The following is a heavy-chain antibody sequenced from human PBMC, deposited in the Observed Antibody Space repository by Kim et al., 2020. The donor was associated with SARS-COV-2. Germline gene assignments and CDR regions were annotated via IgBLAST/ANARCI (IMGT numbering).Heavy chain of an antibody. CDR1: GYSFTSYW. Sequence: GESLKISCKGSGYSFTSYWISWVRQMPGKGLEWMGRIDPSDSYTNYSPSFQGHVTISADKSISTAYLQWSSLKASDTAMYYCGRHEGWLRCLWYFDLWGRGTLVTVSS. CDR2: IDPSDSYT. V-gene: IGHV5-10-1*01. CDR3: GRHEGWLRCLWYFDL. D-gene: IGHD5-12*01. J-gene: IGHJ2*01.